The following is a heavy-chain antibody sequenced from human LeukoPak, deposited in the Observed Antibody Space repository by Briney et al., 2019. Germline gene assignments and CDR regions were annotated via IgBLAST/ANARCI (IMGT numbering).Heavy chain of an antibody. D-gene: IGHD3-9*01. Sequence: GGSLRLSCAASGFTVSSNYMTWVRQAPDKGLEWVSVIYDDGSTYYADSVKGRFTISRDNSKNTLYLQMNSLRAEDTAVYYCARGRLRYFDWLMYYFDYWGQGTLVTVSS. CDR3: ARGRLRYFDWLMYYFDY. J-gene: IGHJ4*02. CDR2: IYDDGST. V-gene: IGHV3-66*02. CDR1: GFTVSSNY.